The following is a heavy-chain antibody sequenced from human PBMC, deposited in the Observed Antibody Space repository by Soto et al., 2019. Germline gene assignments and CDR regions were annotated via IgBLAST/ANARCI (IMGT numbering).Heavy chain of an antibody. J-gene: IGHJ6*02. V-gene: IGHV3-23*01. CDR1: EFPFSTYA. CDR3: ASAAREYYYYGMDV. Sequence: GGPLRLSCPASEFPFSTYAMSWFRQAPGKGLEWVSAISGSGGSTYYADSVKGRFTISRDNSKNTLYLQMNSLRAEDTAVYYCASAAREYYYYGMDVWGQGTTVTVSS. CDR2: ISGSGGST.